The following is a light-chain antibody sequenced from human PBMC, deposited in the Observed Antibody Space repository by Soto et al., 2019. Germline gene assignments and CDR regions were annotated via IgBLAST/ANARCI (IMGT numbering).Light chain of an antibody. Sequence: THGTAALSGCVGDRVTITCRASQNIYTWLAWYQQKPGKAPKLLIYEASSLETGVPSRFSGSGSGTEFTLTFSSLQPDDFATYYCQQYNTFWTFGQGTKVDIK. CDR2: EAS. CDR3: QQYNTFWT. CDR1: QNIYTW. J-gene: IGKJ1*01. V-gene: IGKV1-5*03.